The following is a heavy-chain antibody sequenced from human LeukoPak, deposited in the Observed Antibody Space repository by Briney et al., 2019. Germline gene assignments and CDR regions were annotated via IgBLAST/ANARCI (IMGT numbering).Heavy chain of an antibody. J-gene: IGHJ3*02. V-gene: IGHV3-48*01. CDR1: GFTFRTYS. Sequence: GGSLSLSCAASGFTFRTYSIIWVRQAPGKGLEWVSYISSDSSTMYYADSVKGRFTISRDNAKNSLYLQMNSLRADDTAVYYCTRDRWAFDIWGQGTMVTVSS. CDR2: ISSDSSTM. CDR3: TRDRWAFDI. D-gene: IGHD3-16*02.